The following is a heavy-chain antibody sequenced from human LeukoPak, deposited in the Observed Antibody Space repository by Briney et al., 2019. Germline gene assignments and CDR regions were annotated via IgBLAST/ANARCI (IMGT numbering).Heavy chain of an antibody. CDR1: GGSISNNF. D-gene: IGHD3-10*01. CDR2: IYKSGST. Sequence: PSETLSLTCTVSGGSISNNFWSWLRQSPGKGLEWLGYIYKSGSTNYNPSLKSRVTISVGTSKNQFSLKLSSVTAADTAVYYCARDFFRDYFFDFWGRGTLVTVSS. V-gene: IGHV4-59*01. J-gene: IGHJ4*02. CDR3: ARDFFRDYFFDF.